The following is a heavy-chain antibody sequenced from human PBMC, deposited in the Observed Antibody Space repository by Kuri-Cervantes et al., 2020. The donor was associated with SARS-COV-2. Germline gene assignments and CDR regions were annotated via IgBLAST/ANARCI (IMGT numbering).Heavy chain of an antibody. CDR2: ISAYNGNT. Sequence: ASVKVSCKASGYTFTSYGISWVRQAPGQGLEWMGWISAYNGNTNYAQKLQGRVTMTTDTSTSTAYMELRSLRSDDTAVYYCERSWGRSSSWYYAFDIWGQGTMVTVSS. CDR1: GYTFTSYG. V-gene: IGHV1-18*01. J-gene: IGHJ3*02. CDR3: ERSWGRSSSWYYAFDI. D-gene: IGHD6-13*01.